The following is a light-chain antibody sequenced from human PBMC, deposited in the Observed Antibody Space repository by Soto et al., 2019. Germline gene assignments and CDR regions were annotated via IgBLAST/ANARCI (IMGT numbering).Light chain of an antibody. Sequence: VLTQSQGTLSLSPGERATLSCRASQSVSSTYLAWYQLKPGQAPRLLTYGASSRATGIPDRFSGSGSGTDSTLTISRLEPEDFAVYYCQQFGSSPRTFGQGTKVDI. CDR1: QSVSSTY. CDR3: QQFGSSPRT. V-gene: IGKV3-20*01. J-gene: IGKJ1*01. CDR2: GAS.